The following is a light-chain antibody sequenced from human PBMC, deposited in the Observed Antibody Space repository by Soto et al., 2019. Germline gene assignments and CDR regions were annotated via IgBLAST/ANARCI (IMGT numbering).Light chain of an antibody. CDR3: CSHAGSSTYV. Sequence: QSVLTQPPSASGSPGQSVTISCTGTSSDVGGYNYVSWYQQHPGKAPKLMIYEVSKRPSGVPDRFSGSKSGNTASLTISGLQADDEDDYYCCSHAGSSTYVFGTGTKVTVL. V-gene: IGLV2-8*01. CDR2: EVS. CDR1: SSDVGGYNY. J-gene: IGLJ1*01.